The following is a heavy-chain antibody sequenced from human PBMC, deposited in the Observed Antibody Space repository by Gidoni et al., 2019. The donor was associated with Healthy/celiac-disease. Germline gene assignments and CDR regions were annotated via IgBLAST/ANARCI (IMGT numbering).Heavy chain of an antibody. CDR2: IYYSGST. Sequence: QLQLQESGPGLVKPSDTLSLTCPVPGCSIRRRRYYWGWIRQPPGKGLEWIGSIYYSGSTYYNPSLKSRVTISVDTSKNQFSLKLSSVTAADTAVYYCARQYYYDSSGYPYYFDYWGQGTLVTVSS. CDR1: GCSIRRRRYY. V-gene: IGHV4-39*01. CDR3: ARQYYYDSSGYPYYFDY. D-gene: IGHD3-22*01. J-gene: IGHJ4*02.